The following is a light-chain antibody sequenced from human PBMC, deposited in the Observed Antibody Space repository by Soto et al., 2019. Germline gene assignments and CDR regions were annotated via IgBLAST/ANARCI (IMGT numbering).Light chain of an antibody. Sequence: QSVLTQPRSVSGSPGQSVTISCTGTTNDIGNYNYVSWYQQYPGEVPKLLIYDVTDRPSGVPDRFSGSKSGNTASLTISGLQAEDEADYYCCSYAGSYTNVFGTGTQLTVL. CDR1: TNDIGNYNY. V-gene: IGLV2-11*01. J-gene: IGLJ1*01. CDR2: DVT. CDR3: CSYAGSYTNV.